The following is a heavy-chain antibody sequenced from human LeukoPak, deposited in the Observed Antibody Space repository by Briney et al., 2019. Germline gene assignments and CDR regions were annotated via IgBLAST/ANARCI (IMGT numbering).Heavy chain of an antibody. V-gene: IGHV4-59*01. CDR1: GGSISSYY. CDR2: IYYSGST. D-gene: IGHD3-9*01. J-gene: IGHJ4*02. Sequence: PSETLSLTCTVSGGSISSYYWSWIRQPPGKGLEWIGYIYYSGSTNYNPSLKSRVTISVDTSKNQFSLKLSSVTAADTAVYYCARTISVLRYFDWFYYFDYWGQGTLVTVSS. CDR3: ARTISVLRYFDWFYYFDY.